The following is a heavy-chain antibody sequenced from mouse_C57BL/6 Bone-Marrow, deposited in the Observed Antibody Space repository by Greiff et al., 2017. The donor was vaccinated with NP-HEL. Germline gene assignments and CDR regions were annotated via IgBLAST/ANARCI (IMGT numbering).Heavy chain of an antibody. D-gene: IGHD1-1*01. CDR2: INPGSGGT. Sequence: VQRVESGAELVRPGTSVKVSCKASGYAFTNYLIEWVKQRPGQGLEWIGVINPGSGGTNYNEKFKGKATLTADKSSSTAYMQLSSLTSEDSAVYFCARPLNYYGSSYAMDYWGQGTSVTVSS. CDR1: GYAFTNYL. CDR3: ARPLNYYGSSYAMDY. J-gene: IGHJ4*01. V-gene: IGHV1-54*01.